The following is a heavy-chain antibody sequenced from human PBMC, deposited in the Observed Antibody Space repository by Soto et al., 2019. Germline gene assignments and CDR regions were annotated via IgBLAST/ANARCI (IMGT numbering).Heavy chain of an antibody. J-gene: IGHJ4*02. CDR2: INHSGST. CDR1: GGSFSGYY. D-gene: IGHD6-19*01. Sequence: SETLSLTCAVYGGSFSGYYWSWIRQPPGKGLEWIGEINHSGSTNYNPSLKSRVTISVDTSKNQFSLKLSSVTAADTAVYYCAKALYSSGIFDHWGQGTLVTISS. CDR3: AKALYSSGIFDH. V-gene: IGHV4-34*01.